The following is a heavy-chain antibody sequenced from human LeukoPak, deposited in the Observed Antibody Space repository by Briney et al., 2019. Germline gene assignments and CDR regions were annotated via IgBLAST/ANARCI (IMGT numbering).Heavy chain of an antibody. D-gene: IGHD4-17*01. Sequence: PGGSLRLSCAVSGFTVSSNYMSWVRQAPGKGLEWVSVIYSGGSTYYADSVKGRFTISRDNSKNTLYLQMNSLRAEDTAVYYCAREGYGDYVSAFDIWGQGTMVTVSS. V-gene: IGHV3-53*01. J-gene: IGHJ3*02. CDR2: IYSGGST. CDR1: GFTVSSNY. CDR3: AREGYGDYVSAFDI.